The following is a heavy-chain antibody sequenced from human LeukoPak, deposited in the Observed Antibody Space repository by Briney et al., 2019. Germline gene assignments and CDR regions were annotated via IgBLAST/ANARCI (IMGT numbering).Heavy chain of an antibody. CDR1: GASLSSGSYY. CDR2: IYPSGST. J-gene: IGHJ5*02. Sequence: PSQTLSLTCTVSGASLSSGSYYWSWIRQPAGKGLEWIGRIYPSGSTDYNPSLKSRVTISIDTSKNQFSLKLSSVTAADTAVYYCARGYSSSWYFNWFDPWGQGTLVTVSS. V-gene: IGHV4-61*02. D-gene: IGHD6-13*01. CDR3: ARGYSSSWYFNWFDP.